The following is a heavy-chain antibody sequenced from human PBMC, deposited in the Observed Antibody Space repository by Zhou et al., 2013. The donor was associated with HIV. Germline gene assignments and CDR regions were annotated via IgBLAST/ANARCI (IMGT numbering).Heavy chain of an antibody. CDR3: TRAGLYYDSGGQQQYHQH. CDR2: FIPIAGTV. D-gene: IGHD3-22*01. Sequence: QVQLVQSGAEVKKPGSSVKVSCKAAGDTFSSHGISWVRQAPGQGLEWMGGFIPIAGTVKYAQKFQGRVTITTDEFTSTAYMELSSLRSDDTALYYCTRAGLYYDSGGQQQYHQHWGQGTLVTVSS. CDR1: GDTFSSHG. J-gene: IGHJ1*01. V-gene: IGHV1-69*05.